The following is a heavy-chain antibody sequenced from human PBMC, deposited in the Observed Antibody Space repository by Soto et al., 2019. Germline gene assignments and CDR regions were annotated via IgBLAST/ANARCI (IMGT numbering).Heavy chain of an antibody. CDR3: ARDGYDCSASPYPDS. J-gene: IGHJ5*01. V-gene: IGHV4-59*01. Sequence: TSETLSLTGTVSGASMSGYFCSWIRQSPGKGLEWIGNIYYLGSTDYNPSLKSRVTISVDTSKSQFSLRLTSVTAADTAVYYCARDGYDCSASPYPDSFGPGTQVTVSS. CDR1: GASMSGYF. D-gene: IGHD1-20*01. CDR2: IYYLGST.